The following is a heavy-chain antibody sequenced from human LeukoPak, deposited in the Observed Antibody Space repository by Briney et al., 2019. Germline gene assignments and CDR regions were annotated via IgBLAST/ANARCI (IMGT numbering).Heavy chain of an antibody. D-gene: IGHD3-10*01. CDR1: GGSVSSGRYY. V-gene: IGHV4-61*01. CDR3: ARGDRVGSSGYYFDN. J-gene: IGHJ4*02. Sequence: KPSETLSLTCTASGGSVSSGRYYWSWIRRPPGKGLEWIGYLYYSGSTGYNPSLRSRVTMSVDTSNNHFFLKLSSVTGADTAVYYCARGDRVGSSGYYFDNWGQGTLVTVSS. CDR2: LYYSGST.